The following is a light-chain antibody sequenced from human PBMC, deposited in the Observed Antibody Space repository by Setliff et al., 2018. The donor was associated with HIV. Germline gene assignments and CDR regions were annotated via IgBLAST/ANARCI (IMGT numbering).Light chain of an antibody. CDR2: EVS. Sequence: QSALTQPASVSGSPGQSITISCTGTRSDVGGYNSVSWYQQHPGKVPKVLIYEVSNRPSGVSNRFSGSKSGNTASLTISGLQADDEADYYCSSYTTTGTTVFGTGTKVTVL. V-gene: IGLV2-14*03. J-gene: IGLJ1*01. CDR1: RSDVGGYNS. CDR3: SSYTTTGTTV.